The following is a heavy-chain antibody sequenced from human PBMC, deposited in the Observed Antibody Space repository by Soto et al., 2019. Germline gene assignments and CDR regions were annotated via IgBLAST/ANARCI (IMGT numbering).Heavy chain of an antibody. J-gene: IGHJ4*02. Sequence: PGGSLRLSCAASGFTFSSYAMSWVRQAPGKGLEWVSAISGSGGSTYYADSVKGRFTISRDNSKNTLYLQMNSLRAEDTAVYYCAKKVDKTVTPDLDYWGQGTLVTVSS. CDR1: GFTFSSYA. D-gene: IGHD4-17*01. CDR2: ISGSGGST. CDR3: AKKVDKTVTPDLDY. V-gene: IGHV3-23*01.